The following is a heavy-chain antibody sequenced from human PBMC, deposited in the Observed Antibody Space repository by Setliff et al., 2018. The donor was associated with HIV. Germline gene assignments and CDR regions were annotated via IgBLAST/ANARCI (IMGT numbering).Heavy chain of an antibody. V-gene: IGHV3-73*01. D-gene: IGHD3-10*01. Sequence: PGGSLRLSCAASGFTFSASAMHWVRQASGKGLEWVGRIRSKPNNYATTYAASVKGRFTISRDDSKNTAYLQMNNLRPEDTAIYYCAKGVFDVWGRGTPVTVSS. CDR1: GFTFSASA. CDR2: IRSKPNNYAT. CDR3: AKGVFDV. J-gene: IGHJ2*01.